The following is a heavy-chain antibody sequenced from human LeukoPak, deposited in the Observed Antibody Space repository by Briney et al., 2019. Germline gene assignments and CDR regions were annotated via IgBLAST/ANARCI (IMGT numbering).Heavy chain of an antibody. J-gene: IGHJ6*03. CDR2: INPNSGGT. V-gene: IGHV1-2*02. CDR3: ARDGAAAAGLYYYYMDV. D-gene: IGHD6-13*01. Sequence: GASVKVSCKASGYTFTGYYMHWVRQAPGQGLEWMGWINPNSGGTNYAQKFQGRVTMTRDTSISTAYMELSRLRSDDTAVYYCARDGAAAAGLYYYYMDVWGKGTTVTISS. CDR1: GYTFTGYY.